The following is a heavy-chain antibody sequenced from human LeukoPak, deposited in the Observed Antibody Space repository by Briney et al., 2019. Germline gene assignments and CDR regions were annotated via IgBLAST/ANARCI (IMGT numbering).Heavy chain of an antibody. Sequence: ASVKISCKASGYTFTSCAMNCVRQAPGQGLEWMGWINTNTGNPTYGQGFTGRFVFSLDTSVSTAYLQISSLKAEDTAVYYCARDSRLGYFDYWGQGTLVTVSS. CDR3: ARDSRLGYFDY. CDR2: INTNTGNP. J-gene: IGHJ4*02. CDR1: GYTFTSCA. V-gene: IGHV7-4-1*02.